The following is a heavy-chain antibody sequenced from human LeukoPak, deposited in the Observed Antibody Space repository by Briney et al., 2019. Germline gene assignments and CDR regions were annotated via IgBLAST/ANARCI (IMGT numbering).Heavy chain of an antibody. CDR3: GRGMRSAG. Sequence: GGSLRLSCAASGFTFSSYAMHWVRQAPGKGLEWVAVISYDGSNKYYADSVKGRFTISRDNARNSLYLQMNSLRAEDTAVYYCGRGMRSAGWGQGTLVTVSS. CDR1: GFTFSSYA. CDR2: ISYDGSNK. D-gene: IGHD3-3*01. V-gene: IGHV3-30-3*01. J-gene: IGHJ4*02.